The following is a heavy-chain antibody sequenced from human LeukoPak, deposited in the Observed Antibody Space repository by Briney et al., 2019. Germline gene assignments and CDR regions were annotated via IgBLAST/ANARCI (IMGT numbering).Heavy chain of an antibody. J-gene: IGHJ4*02. CDR1: GFTFSSYG. Sequence: GGSLRPSCAASGFTFSSYGMHWGRQAPGKGLGWVAVIWDDGSNKYYADSVKGRFTISRDNSKNTLYLQMNSLRAEDTAVYYCAKDFVTMVRGVSHYFDYWGQGTLVTVSS. CDR3: AKDFVTMVRGVSHYFDY. CDR2: IWDDGSNK. D-gene: IGHD3-10*01. V-gene: IGHV3-33*06.